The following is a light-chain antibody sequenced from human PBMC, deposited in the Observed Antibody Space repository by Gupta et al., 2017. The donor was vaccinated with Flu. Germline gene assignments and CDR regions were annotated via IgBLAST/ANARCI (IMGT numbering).Light chain of an antibody. CDR1: QNIGNN. CDR3: QQHYEWLRT. Sequence: PATLSVSPGERATLSCRASQNIGNNLAWYQQKPGQAPRLLIYSASARATTTAVRFSGSGSGTEFSLIISSLRSEDFAVYYCQQHYEWLRTFGQGTKLDI. V-gene: IGKV3-15*01. J-gene: IGKJ2*01. CDR2: SAS.